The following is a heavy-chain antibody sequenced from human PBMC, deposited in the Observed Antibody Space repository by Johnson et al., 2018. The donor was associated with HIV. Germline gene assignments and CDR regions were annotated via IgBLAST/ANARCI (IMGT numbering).Heavy chain of an antibody. V-gene: IGHV3-23*04. CDR1: GFTFRSYA. J-gene: IGHJ3*02. D-gene: IGHD7-27*01. CDR2: ISGSGGST. Sequence: VQLVESGGGLVQPGGSLRLSCAASGFTFRSYAMSWVRQAPGKGLEWVSAISGSGGSTYYADSVKGRFTISRDNSKNSLYLQMNSLRAEDTALYYCARAKLGTNDAFDIWGQGTMVTVSS. CDR3: ARAKLGTNDAFDI.